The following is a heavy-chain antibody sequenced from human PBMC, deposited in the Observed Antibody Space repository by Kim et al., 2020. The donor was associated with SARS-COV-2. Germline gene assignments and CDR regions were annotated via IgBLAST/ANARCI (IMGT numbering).Heavy chain of an antibody. D-gene: IGHD3-10*01. CDR3: ARGELLWFGDLGLENWFDP. J-gene: IGHJ5*02. Sequence: ASVKVSCKASGYTFTSYAMNWVRQAPGQGLEWMGWINTNTGNPTYAQGFTGRFVFSLDTSVSTAYLQISSLKAEDTAVYYCARGELLWFGDLGLENWFDPWGQGTLVTVSS. V-gene: IGHV7-4-1*02. CDR1: GYTFTSYA. CDR2: INTNTGNP.